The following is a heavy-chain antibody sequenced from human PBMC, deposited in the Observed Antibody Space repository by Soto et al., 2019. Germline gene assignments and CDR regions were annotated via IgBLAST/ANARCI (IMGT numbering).Heavy chain of an antibody. CDR3: AREGAPGFGEFY. D-gene: IGHD3-10*01. Sequence: ASVNVSCKASGYTFISYAMHWVRQAPGQRLEWMGWINAGNGNTKYSQKFQGRVTITRDTSASTAYMELSSLRSEDTAVYYCAREGAPGFGEFYWGQGTLVTVSS. J-gene: IGHJ4*02. CDR2: INAGNGNT. CDR1: GYTFISYA. V-gene: IGHV1-3*01.